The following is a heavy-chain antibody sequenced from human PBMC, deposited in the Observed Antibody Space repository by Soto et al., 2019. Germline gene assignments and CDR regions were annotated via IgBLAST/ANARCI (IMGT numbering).Heavy chain of an antibody. CDR1: GFTFSSYA. V-gene: IGHV3-23*01. CDR2: ISGSGGST. D-gene: IGHD1-26*01. J-gene: IGHJ5*02. CDR3: AKDKSSGSYYGWFDP. Sequence: EVQLLESGGVLVQPGGSLRLSCAASGFTFSSYAMSWVRQVPGKGLEWVSAISGSGGSTYYADSVKGRFTISRDNSKNTLYLQMNSLRAEDTAVYYCAKDKSSGSYYGWFDPWGQGTLVTVSS.